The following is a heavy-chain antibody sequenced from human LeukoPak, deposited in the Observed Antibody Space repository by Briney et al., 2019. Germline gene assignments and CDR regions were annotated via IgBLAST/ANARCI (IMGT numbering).Heavy chain of an antibody. Sequence: SETLSLTCAISGGSISSSSHYWGWIPQAPGQRLECIGTIYYSGSSYYTPSLEGRVTMSVDTSKNEFSLRLNSVTAADTAVYYCARLPAITTYYYYYIDVWGKGTMVTVSS. CDR3: ARLPAITTYYYYYIDV. CDR1: GGSISSSSHY. D-gene: IGHD5-12*01. CDR2: IYYSGSS. J-gene: IGHJ6*03. V-gene: IGHV4-39*01.